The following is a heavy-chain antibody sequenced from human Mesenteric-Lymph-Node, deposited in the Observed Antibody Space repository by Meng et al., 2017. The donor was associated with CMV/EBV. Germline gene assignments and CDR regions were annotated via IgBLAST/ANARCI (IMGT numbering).Heavy chain of an antibody. Sequence: SGGCSRGTNWWSWVRQPAGKGLEWIGDIYHTGKTYYNPSLKGRVTISVDKSKNQFSLNLKSMTAADTAVYYCARDRDQLTHSNCFDPWGQGILVTVSS. D-gene: IGHD2-2*01. J-gene: IGHJ5*02. CDR3: ARDRDQLTHSNCFDP. CDR1: GGCSRGTNW. CDR2: IYHTGKT. V-gene: IGHV4-4*02.